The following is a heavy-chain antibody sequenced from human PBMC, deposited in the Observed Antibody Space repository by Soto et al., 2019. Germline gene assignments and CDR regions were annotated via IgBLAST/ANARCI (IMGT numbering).Heavy chain of an antibody. Sequence: GASVKVSCKASGGTFSSYAIRWVRQAPGQGLEWMGGIIPIFGTANYAQKFQGRVTITADESTSTAYMELSSLRSEDTAVYYCARDDIVVVVAATSDYYYYYGMDVWGQGTTVTVSS. CDR2: IIPIFGTA. J-gene: IGHJ6*02. V-gene: IGHV1-69*13. D-gene: IGHD2-15*01. CDR3: ARDDIVVVVAATSDYYYYYGMDV. CDR1: GGTFSSYA.